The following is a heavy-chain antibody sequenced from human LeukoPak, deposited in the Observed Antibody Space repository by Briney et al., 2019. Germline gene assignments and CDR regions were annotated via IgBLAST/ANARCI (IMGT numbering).Heavy chain of an antibody. D-gene: IGHD6-19*01. CDR1: GGSFSGYY. CDR3: ARAKNNIAVAGLGDY. CDR2: IYHSGST. V-gene: IGHV4-34*01. J-gene: IGHJ4*02. Sequence: SETLSLTCAVYGGSFSGYYWSWIRQPPGKGLEWIGYIYHSGSTYYNPSLKSRVTISVDRSKNQFSLKLSSVTAADTAVYYCARAKNNIAVAGLGDYWGQGTLVTVSS.